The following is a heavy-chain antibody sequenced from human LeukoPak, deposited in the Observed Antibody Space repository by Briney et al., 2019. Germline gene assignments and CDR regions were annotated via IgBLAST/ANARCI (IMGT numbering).Heavy chain of an antibody. J-gene: IGHJ4*02. Sequence: ASVKVSCKASGYIFTSYDINWVRQATGQGLEWMGWMNPNSGNTGYAQKFQGSVTVTRNTSISTAYMELSSLRSEDTALYYSATGDSPQVWYFAWRFGYYFDYWGQGTLATVSS. CDR2: MNPNSGNT. V-gene: IGHV1-8*01. CDR1: GYIFTSYD. CDR3: ATGDSPQVWYFAWRFGYYFDY. D-gene: IGHD3-9*01.